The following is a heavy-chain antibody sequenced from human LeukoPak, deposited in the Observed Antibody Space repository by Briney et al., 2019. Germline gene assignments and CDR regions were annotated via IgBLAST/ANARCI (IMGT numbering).Heavy chain of an antibody. J-gene: IGHJ4*02. CDR1: GFTFSSYA. CDR3: ARDIYSYGSRYFDY. Sequence: GGSLRLSCAASGFTFSSYAMHWVRQAPGKGLEWVAVISYDGSNKYYADSVKGRFTISRDNSKNTLYLQMNSLRAEDTAVYYCARDIYSYGSRYFDYWGQGTLVTVSS. CDR2: ISYDGSNK. D-gene: IGHD5-18*01. V-gene: IGHV3-30*14.